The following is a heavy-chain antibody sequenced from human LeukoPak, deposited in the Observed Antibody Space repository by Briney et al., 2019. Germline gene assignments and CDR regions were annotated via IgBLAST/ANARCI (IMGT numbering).Heavy chain of an antibody. V-gene: IGHV4-34*01. Sequence: PSETLSLTCAVYGGSFSGYYWSWIRQPPGKGLEWIGEINHSGSTNYNPSLKSRVSISEDTSKNQFSLKLSSVTAADTAVYYCARVEVYGGNSDYWGQGTLVTVSS. CDR2: INHSGST. CDR3: ARVEVYGGNSDY. D-gene: IGHD4-23*01. J-gene: IGHJ4*02. CDR1: GGSFSGYY.